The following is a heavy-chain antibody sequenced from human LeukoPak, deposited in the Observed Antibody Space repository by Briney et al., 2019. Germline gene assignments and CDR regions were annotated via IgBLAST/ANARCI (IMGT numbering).Heavy chain of an antibody. Sequence: GGTLRLSCAASGFTFSSYWMSWVRQAPGKGLEWVANINQEGSDKYYADSVKGRFTISRDNAKNSLYLQMNSVSAEDTAVYYCARNPDMVATQIDYWGQGALVTVSS. V-gene: IGHV3-7*01. CDR3: ARNPDMVATQIDY. CDR2: INQEGSDK. J-gene: IGHJ4*02. D-gene: IGHD2-15*01. CDR1: GFTFSSYW.